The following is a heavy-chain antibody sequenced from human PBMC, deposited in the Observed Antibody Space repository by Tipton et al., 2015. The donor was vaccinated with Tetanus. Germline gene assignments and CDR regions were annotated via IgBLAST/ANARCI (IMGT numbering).Heavy chain of an antibody. D-gene: IGHD2-15*01. J-gene: IGHJ2*01. CDR2: IYPDDSDT. Sequence: QLVQSGPEVKKPGESLKISCKGSGHSFTKYWIAWVRQMPGKGLEWMGLIYPDDSDTRYSPSFQGQVTISADKSIRTAYLQWSSLKASDTAIYYCARRRSAVLGGSYHWYFDLWGRGSLVTVSS. CDR1: GHSFTKYW. CDR3: ARRRSAVLGGSYHWYFDL. V-gene: IGHV5-51*01.